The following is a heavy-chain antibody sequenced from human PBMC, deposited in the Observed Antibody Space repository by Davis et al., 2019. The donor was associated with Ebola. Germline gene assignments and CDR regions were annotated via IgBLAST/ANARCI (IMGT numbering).Heavy chain of an antibody. CDR1: SGPFSGYY. J-gene: IGHJ4*02. Sequence: MPSETLSLTCAVYSGPFSGYYWSWIRQSPGKGLEWIGEISHTGDTNYNPSLKSRVTISVDTSKNQFSLKLSSVTAADTAVYYCARYSNYGGPWGSRDYWGQGTLVTVSS. CDR2: ISHTGDT. V-gene: IGHV4-34*01. CDR3: ARYSNYGGPWGSRDY. D-gene: IGHD4-11*01.